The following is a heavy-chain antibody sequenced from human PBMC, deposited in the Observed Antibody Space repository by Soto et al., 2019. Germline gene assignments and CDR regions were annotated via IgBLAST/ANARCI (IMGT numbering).Heavy chain of an antibody. CDR3: ARGSSPEGPIQMTFDY. J-gene: IGHJ4*02. D-gene: IGHD3-10*01. CDR2: IYYIGRA. Sequence: SETLSLTCAVYGGSFSCYYWTWIRHHPGKGLEWIGYIYYIGRAYYNPSLKSRTVISADTSGRQFFLTLTSVTAADTAVYYCARGSSPEGPIQMTFDYWGQGALVTVSS. V-gene: IGHV4-31*11. CDR1: GGSFSCYY.